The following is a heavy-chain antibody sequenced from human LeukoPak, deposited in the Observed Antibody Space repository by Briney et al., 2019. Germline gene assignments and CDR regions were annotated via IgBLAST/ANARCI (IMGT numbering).Heavy chain of an antibody. CDR1: GGSISSSY. CDR3: ARECGGDCYSAYFDL. J-gene: IGHJ2*01. Sequence: SETLSLTCTVSGGSISSSYWSWIRQPPGKGLEWIGYMYNSGSTNYNPSLKSRVTISVDTSKNQFSLKLSSVTAADTAVYYCARECGGDCYSAYFDLWGRGTLVTVSS. D-gene: IGHD2-21*01. CDR2: MYNSGST. V-gene: IGHV4-59*01.